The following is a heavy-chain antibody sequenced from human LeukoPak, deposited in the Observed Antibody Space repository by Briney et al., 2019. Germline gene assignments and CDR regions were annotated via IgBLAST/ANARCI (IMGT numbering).Heavy chain of an antibody. CDR2: INHSGST. CDR3: ARCPYYDILTGYYNGDAFDY. D-gene: IGHD3-9*01. CDR1: GGSFSGYY. J-gene: IGHJ4*02. V-gene: IGHV4-34*01. Sequence: SETLSFTCAVYGGSFSGYYWSWIRQPPGNGLEWIGEINHSGSTNYNPSLKSRVTISVDPSKNQFSLKLSSVTAADTAVYYCARCPYYDILTGYYNGDAFDYWGQGTLVTVSS.